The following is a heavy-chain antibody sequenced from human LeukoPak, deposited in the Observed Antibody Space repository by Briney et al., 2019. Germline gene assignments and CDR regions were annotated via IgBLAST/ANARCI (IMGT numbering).Heavy chain of an antibody. CDR3: ARGLDTNDWSDAFDI. CDR1: GGSISSGDYS. CDR2: MYYSGST. V-gene: IGHV4-30-4*07. D-gene: IGHD2-21*01. Sequence: SQTLSLTCAVSGGSISSGDYSWSWIRQPPGKGPEWIGYMYYSGSTYSNLSLKSRVTISVDTSKNQFSLKLSSVTAADTAVYYCARGLDTNDWSDAFDIWGQGTMITVSS. J-gene: IGHJ3*02.